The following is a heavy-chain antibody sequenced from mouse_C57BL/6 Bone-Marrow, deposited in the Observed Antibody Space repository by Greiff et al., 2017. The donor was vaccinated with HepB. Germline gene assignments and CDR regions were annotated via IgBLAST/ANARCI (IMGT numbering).Heavy chain of an antibody. CDR1: GYAFSSSW. V-gene: IGHV1-82*01. CDR2: IYPGDGDT. Sequence: VQLQQSGPELVKPGASVKISCKASGYAFSSSWMNWVKQRPGKGLEWSGRIYPGDGDTNYNGKFKGKATLTADKASSTAYMQRSSLTSEDSAVYFCARSISITTVLTYYFDYWGQGTTLTVSS. D-gene: IGHD1-1*01. CDR3: ARSISITTVLTYYFDY. J-gene: IGHJ2*01.